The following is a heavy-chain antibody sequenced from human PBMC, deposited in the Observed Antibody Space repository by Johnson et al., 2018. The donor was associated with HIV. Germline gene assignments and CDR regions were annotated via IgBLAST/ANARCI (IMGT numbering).Heavy chain of an antibody. CDR3: TTDWGSYHEYAFDI. Sequence: VQLVESGGGLVKPGGSLRLSCAASGFTFTNAWMSWLRQAPGKGLEWIGRIKSKTDGGTIEYAAPVKGRFTISRDDSKNTLYLQMNSLKTEDTAVYSCTTDWGSYHEYAFDIWGQGTMVTVSS. V-gene: IGHV3-15*01. J-gene: IGHJ3*02. CDR2: IKSKTDGGTI. D-gene: IGHD1-26*01. CDR1: GFTFTNAW.